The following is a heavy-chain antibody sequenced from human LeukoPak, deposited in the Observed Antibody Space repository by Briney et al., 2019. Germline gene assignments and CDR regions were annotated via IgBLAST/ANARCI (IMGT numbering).Heavy chain of an antibody. CDR3: ARDSRYCSGGSCYSVSVY. Sequence: GGSLRLSCAASGFTLSSYGMHWVRQAPGKGLEWVAVIWYDGSNKYYADSVKGRFTISRDNSKNTLYLQMNSLRAEDTAVYYCARDSRYCSGGSCYSVSVYWGQGTLVTVSS. D-gene: IGHD2-15*01. J-gene: IGHJ4*02. CDR2: IWYDGSNK. CDR1: GFTLSSYG. V-gene: IGHV3-33*01.